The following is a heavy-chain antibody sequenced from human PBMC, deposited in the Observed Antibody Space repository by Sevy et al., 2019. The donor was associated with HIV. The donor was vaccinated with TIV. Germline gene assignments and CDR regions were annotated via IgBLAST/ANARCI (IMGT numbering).Heavy chain of an antibody. D-gene: IGHD3-3*01. CDR2: IKQDGSEK. CDR1: GFIFSDYW. V-gene: IGHV3-7*01. Sequence: GGSLRLSCAGSGFIFSDYWLSWVRQSPGKGLEWVATIKQDGSEKYYVDSVKGRFAISRDNGRNSVSLEMTGLRVEDTALYYCSRGAGGVSWRPYYFDSWGQGTLVTVSS. CDR3: SRGAGGVSWRPYYFDS. J-gene: IGHJ4*02.